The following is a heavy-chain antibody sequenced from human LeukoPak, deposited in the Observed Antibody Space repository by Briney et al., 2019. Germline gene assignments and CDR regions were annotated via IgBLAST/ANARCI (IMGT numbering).Heavy chain of an antibody. CDR1: GFTLGSYG. CDR3: ARGNREDVYWAVPAVEFDY. Sequence: PGGSLRLSCAASGFTLGSYGMLWARQAPGKGLEWVAFISYDGSNESFGDSVKGRFTISRDNSNNTLYLQMKSLRAEDTGVYYCARGNREDVYWAVPAVEFDYWGQGTLVTVPS. CDR2: ISYDGSNE. D-gene: IGHD2-2*01. V-gene: IGHV3-33*05. J-gene: IGHJ4*02.